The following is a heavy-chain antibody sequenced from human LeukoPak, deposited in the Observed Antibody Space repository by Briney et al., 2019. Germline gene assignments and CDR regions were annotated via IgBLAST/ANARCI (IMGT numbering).Heavy chain of an antibody. CDR3: ARGVTIFGVVTFNWFDP. V-gene: IGHV1-46*01. CDR1: GYTFTNYY. CDR2: INPSGGST. Sequence: GASVKVSCKASGYTFTNYYMHWVRQAPGQGLEWMGIINPSGGSTSYAQKFQGRVIMTRDTSTSTVYMELSSLRSEDTAVYYCARGVTIFGVVTFNWFDPWGQGTLVTVSS. D-gene: IGHD3-3*01. J-gene: IGHJ5*02.